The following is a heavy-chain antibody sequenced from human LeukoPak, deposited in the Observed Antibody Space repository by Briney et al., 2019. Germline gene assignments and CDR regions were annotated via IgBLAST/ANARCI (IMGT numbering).Heavy chain of an antibody. J-gene: IGHJ6*02. CDR3: ARAEGPEHYDSGGYYYYYGMDV. V-gene: IGHV3-30-3*01. CDR1: GFTFSSYA. CDR2: ISYDGSNK. D-gene: IGHD3-22*01. Sequence: GRSLRLSCAASGFTFSSYAMHWVRQAPGNGLEWVAVISYDGSNKYYADSVKGRFTISRDNSKNTLYLQMNSLRAEDTAVYYCARAEGPEHYDSGGYYYYYGMDVWGQGTTVTVSS.